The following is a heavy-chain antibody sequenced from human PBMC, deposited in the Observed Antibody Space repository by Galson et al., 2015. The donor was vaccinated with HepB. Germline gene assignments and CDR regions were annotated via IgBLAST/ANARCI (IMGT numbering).Heavy chain of an antibody. Sequence: TLSLTCTVSGYSIRSGHYWGWIRQPPGKGLEWIGSVYHSGSTYYNPTIKSRVTISVDTSKNEFSLKLSSVTATDTAVYDCARDASVRCGTDYGGRGTLVTVSS. D-gene: IGHD1-1*01. CDR3: ARDASVRCGTDY. V-gene: IGHV4-38-2*02. CDR1: GYSIRSGHY. CDR2: VYHSGST. J-gene: IGHJ4*01.